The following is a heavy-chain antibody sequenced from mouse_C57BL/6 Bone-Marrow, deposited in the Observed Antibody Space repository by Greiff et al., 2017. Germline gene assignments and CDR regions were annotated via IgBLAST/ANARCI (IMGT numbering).Heavy chain of an antibody. V-gene: IGHV1-7*01. CDR2: INPSSGYT. CDR1: GYTFTSYW. Sequence: QVQLKQSGAELAKPGASVKLSCKASGYTFTSYWMHWVKQRPGQGLEWIGYINPSSGYTKYNQKFKDKATLTANKSSSTAYMQLSSLTYEDSAVXSCALYYSNPYDMDYWGQGTTVTVSS. J-gene: IGHJ4*01. D-gene: IGHD2-5*01. CDR3: ALYYSNPYDMDY.